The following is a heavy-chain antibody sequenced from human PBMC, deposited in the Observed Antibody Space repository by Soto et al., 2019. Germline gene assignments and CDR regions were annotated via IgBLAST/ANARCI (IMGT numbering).Heavy chain of an antibody. CDR2: INPSGGST. D-gene: IGHD3-10*01. Sequence: AASVKVSCKASGYTFTSYYMHWVRQAPGQGLEWMGIINPSGGSTSYAQKFQGRATMTRDTSTSTVYMELSSLRSEDTAVYYCARESGGESGYYYYYYMDVWGKGTTVTVSS. CDR1: GYTFTSYY. CDR3: ARESGGESGYYYYYYMDV. J-gene: IGHJ6*03. V-gene: IGHV1-46*03.